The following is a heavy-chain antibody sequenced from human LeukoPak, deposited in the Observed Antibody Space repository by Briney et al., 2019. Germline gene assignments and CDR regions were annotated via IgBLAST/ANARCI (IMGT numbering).Heavy chain of an antibody. CDR3: ARDIRGYNPFDY. CDR2: ISGSGGTT. CDR1: GFTFSSYA. Sequence: PGGSLRLSCAASGFTFSSYAMSWVRQAPGKGLEWVSGISGSGGTTYYADSVKGRFTISRDNSKNTLYLQMNSLRAEDTAVYYCARDIRGYNPFDYWGQGTLVTVSS. V-gene: IGHV3-23*01. J-gene: IGHJ4*02. D-gene: IGHD5-24*01.